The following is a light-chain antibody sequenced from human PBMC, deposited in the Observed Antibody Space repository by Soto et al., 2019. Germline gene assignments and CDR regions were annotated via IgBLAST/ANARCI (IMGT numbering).Light chain of an antibody. CDR3: QQFGNSPWT. V-gene: IGKV3-20*01. Sequence: LPQSPGRLSLSPGERATLSCRASQSVPSTYFAWYQQKSGQPPRLLISGTSNRATGIPDRFSGSGSGRDFTLTISRLEPEDFAVYFCQQFGNSPWTFGQGTKVDIK. CDR2: GTS. CDR1: QSVPSTY. J-gene: IGKJ1*01.